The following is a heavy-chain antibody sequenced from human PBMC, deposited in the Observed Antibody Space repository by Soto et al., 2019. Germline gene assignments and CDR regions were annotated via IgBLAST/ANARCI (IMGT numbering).Heavy chain of an antibody. CDR2: ISSGGYA. CDR3: ASGVARRLSNY. Sequence: EVQLVETGGCLIQPGGSLRLTCSVSGLSFSTNYRSWVGQCTGKVLVWVSIISSGGYAYYADSVKGRFNVSRDSSKNTLYLQMSVLRAEDTQVYYCASGVARRLSNYWCQGTLVAVSS. D-gene: IGHD2-8*01. CDR1: GLSFSTNY. V-gene: IGHV3-53*02. J-gene: IGHJ4*02.